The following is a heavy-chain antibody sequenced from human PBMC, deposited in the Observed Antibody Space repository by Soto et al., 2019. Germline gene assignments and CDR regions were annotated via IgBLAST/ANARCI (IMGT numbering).Heavy chain of an antibody. Sequence: GASVKVSCKASGYTFTSYAMHWVRQAPGQRLEWMGWINAGNGNTKYSQKFQGRVTITRDTSASTAYMELSSLRSEDTAVYYCARDQRLPSPKGYSGYENPSYWGYYYYGMDVWGQGTTVTVSS. J-gene: IGHJ6*02. D-gene: IGHD5-12*01. CDR2: INAGNGNT. CDR1: GYTFTSYA. V-gene: IGHV1-3*01. CDR3: ARDQRLPSPKGYSGYENPSYWGYYYYGMDV.